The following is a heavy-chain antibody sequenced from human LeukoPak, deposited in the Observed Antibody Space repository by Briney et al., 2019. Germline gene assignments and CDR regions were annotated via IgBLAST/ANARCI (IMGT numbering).Heavy chain of an antibody. CDR3: AREKVVRGGNWFDP. V-gene: IGHV6-1*01. Sequence: SQTLSLTCAISGDSVSSNGAAWNWIRQSPTRGLEWLGRTYYKSKWYNDYAVSVKSRITISPDTSKNQFSLQLNSVTPEDTAVYYCAREKVVRGGNWFDPWCQGTLVTVSS. D-gene: IGHD3-10*01. J-gene: IGHJ5*02. CDR1: GDSVSSNGAA. CDR2: TYYKSKWYN.